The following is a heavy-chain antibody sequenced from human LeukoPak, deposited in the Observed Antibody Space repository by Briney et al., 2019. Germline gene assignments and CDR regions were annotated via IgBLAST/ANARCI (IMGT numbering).Heavy chain of an antibody. D-gene: IGHD2-15*01. Sequence: GGSLRLSCAASGFXFSSSAMAWVRRAPGEGLQWVSSISVSDGSAHYADSVKGRFTISRDNSKNTLFLQMNFQRAEDTAEYFCAKVLGYVDPFDSWGQGTLVTVSS. CDR3: AKVLGYVDPFDS. J-gene: IGHJ5*01. V-gene: IGHV3-23*01. CDR2: ISVSDGSA. CDR1: GFXFSSSA.